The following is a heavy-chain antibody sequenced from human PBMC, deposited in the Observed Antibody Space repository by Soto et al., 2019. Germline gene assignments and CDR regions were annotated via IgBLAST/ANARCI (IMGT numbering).Heavy chain of an antibody. CDR1: GFTFGDYA. CDR2: IRSKAYGGTT. Sequence: PGGSLRLSCTASGFTFGDYAMSWFRQAPGKGLEWVGFIRSKAYGGTTEYAASVKGRFTISGDDSKSIAYLQVNSLQTEDAAVYYCTRHIVVVPAARVDAFDIWGQGTMVTVSS. D-gene: IGHD2-2*01. J-gene: IGHJ3*02. V-gene: IGHV3-49*03. CDR3: TRHIVVVPAARVDAFDI.